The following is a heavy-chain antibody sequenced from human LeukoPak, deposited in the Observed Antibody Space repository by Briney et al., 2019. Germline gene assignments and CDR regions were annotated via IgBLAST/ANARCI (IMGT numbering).Heavy chain of an antibody. CDR3: AREVDCSGGSCYHFDY. Sequence: KASETLSLTCTVSGGSISDFYWNWIRRPPGKGLEWIGYIYYSGTTNYNPSLKSRVTISVDTSKNQFSLNLSSVTAADTAVYYCAREVDCSGGSCYHFDYWGQGTLVTVSS. CDR2: IYYSGTT. CDR1: GGSISDFY. V-gene: IGHV4-59*01. D-gene: IGHD2-15*01. J-gene: IGHJ4*02.